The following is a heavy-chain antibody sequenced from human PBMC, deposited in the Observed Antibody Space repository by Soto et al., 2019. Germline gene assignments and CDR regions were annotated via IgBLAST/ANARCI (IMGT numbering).Heavy chain of an antibody. Sequence: GASVKVSCKASGYTFTSYAMHWVRQAPGQRLEWMGWINAGNGNTKYSQKFQGRVTITRDTSASTAHMELSSLRSEDTAVYYCARVVGRGAGFDYWGQGTLVTVSS. D-gene: IGHD6-19*01. CDR1: GYTFTSYA. CDR3: ARVVGRGAGFDY. CDR2: INAGNGNT. V-gene: IGHV1-3*01. J-gene: IGHJ4*02.